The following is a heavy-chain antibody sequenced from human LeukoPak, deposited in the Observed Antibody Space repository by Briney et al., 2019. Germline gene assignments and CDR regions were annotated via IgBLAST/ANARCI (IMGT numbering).Heavy chain of an antibody. Sequence: GGSLGLSCAASGFTFSSYSMNWVRQAPGKGLEWLSVISGSGGSTYYADSVKGRFTISRDNSKNTLYLQMNSLRAEDTAVYYCAKVRGGYTYGPFDYWGQGTLVTVSS. J-gene: IGHJ4*02. D-gene: IGHD5-18*01. V-gene: IGHV3-23*01. CDR3: AKVRGGYTYGPFDY. CDR1: GFTFSSYS. CDR2: ISGSGGST.